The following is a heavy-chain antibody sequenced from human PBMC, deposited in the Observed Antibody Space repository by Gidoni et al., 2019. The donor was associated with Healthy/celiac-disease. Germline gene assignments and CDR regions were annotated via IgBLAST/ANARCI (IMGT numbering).Heavy chain of an antibody. V-gene: IGHV4-34*01. CDR3: AREGSSVVVAATPLHDAFDL. D-gene: IGHD2-15*01. J-gene: IGHJ3*01. CDR2: INHSGST. Sequence: QVQLQQWGAGLLKPSETLSLTCAVYGGSFSGYYWSWIRQPPGKGLEWIGEINHSGSTNYNPSLKSRVTISVDTSKSQFSLKLSSVTAADTAVYYCAREGSSVVVAATPLHDAFDLWGQGTMVTVSS. CDR1: GGSFSGYY.